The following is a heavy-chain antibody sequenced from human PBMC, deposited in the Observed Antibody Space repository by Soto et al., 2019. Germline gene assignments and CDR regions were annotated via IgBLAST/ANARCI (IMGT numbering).Heavy chain of an antibody. Sequence: GSLRLSCAASGYSFRSYGMHWVRQAPGKGLEWVALIWYDGSNEYYADSVQGRFTISRDNSETTVYLQMNSLSVEDTAIYYCARERGFVRGVLRYYLDYWGQGTVVTVS. CDR2: IWYDGSNE. CDR1: GYSFRSYG. CDR3: ARERGFVRGVLRYYLDY. V-gene: IGHV3-33*01. D-gene: IGHD3-10*01. J-gene: IGHJ4*02.